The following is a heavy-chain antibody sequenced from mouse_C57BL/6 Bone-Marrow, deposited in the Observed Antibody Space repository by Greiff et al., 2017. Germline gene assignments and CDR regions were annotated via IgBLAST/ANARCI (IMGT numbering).Heavy chain of an antibody. CDR1: GYTFTSYW. Sequence: QVQLQHPGAELVMPGASVKLSCKASGYTFTSYWMHWVKQRPGQGLEWIGEIDPSDSYTNYNQKFKGKSTLTVDKSSSTAYMQLSSLTSEDSAVYYCARDATVVAPYAMDYWGQGTSVTVSS. CDR2: IDPSDSYT. CDR3: ARDATVVAPYAMDY. V-gene: IGHV1-69*01. J-gene: IGHJ4*01. D-gene: IGHD1-1*01.